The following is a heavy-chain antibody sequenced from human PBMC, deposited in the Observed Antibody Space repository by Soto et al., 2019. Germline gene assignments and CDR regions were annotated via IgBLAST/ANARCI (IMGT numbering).Heavy chain of an antibody. CDR1: GFTFSNAW. Sequence: PGGSLRLSCAASGFTFSNAWMSWVRQAPGKGLEWVGRIKSKTDGGTTDYAAPVKGRFTISRDDSKNTLYLQMNSLKTEDTAVYYCTTVDDYIWGSYRLHVDYWGQGTLVTVSS. V-gene: IGHV3-15*01. J-gene: IGHJ4*02. CDR2: IKSKTDGGTT. D-gene: IGHD3-16*02. CDR3: TTVDDYIWGSYRLHVDY.